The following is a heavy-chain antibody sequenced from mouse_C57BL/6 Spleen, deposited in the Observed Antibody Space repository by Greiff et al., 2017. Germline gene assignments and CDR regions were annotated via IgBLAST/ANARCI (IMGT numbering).Heavy chain of an antibody. D-gene: IGHD2-4*01. Sequence: EVHLVESGGDLVKPGGSLKLSCAASGFTFSSYGMSWVRQTPDKRLEWVATISSGGSYTYYPDSVKGRFTISRDNAKNTLYLQMSSLKSEDTAMYYCASYDYDGLYAMDYWGQGTSVTVSS. CDR1: GFTFSSYG. J-gene: IGHJ4*01. CDR3: ASYDYDGLYAMDY. CDR2: ISSGGSYT. V-gene: IGHV5-6*01.